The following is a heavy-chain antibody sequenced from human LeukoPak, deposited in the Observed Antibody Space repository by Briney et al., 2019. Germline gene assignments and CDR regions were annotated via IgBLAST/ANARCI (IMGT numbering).Heavy chain of an antibody. CDR1: GFTFSSYG. J-gene: IGHJ3*02. Sequence: QPGGSLRLSCAASGFTFSSYGMSWVRQAPGKGLEWVSAISGSGGSTYYADSVKGRFTISRDNSKNTLYLQMNSLRVEDTAVYYCANDDYYDSSGQLDAFDIWGQGTMVTVSS. D-gene: IGHD3-22*01. CDR3: ANDDYYDSSGQLDAFDI. V-gene: IGHV3-23*01. CDR2: ISGSGGST.